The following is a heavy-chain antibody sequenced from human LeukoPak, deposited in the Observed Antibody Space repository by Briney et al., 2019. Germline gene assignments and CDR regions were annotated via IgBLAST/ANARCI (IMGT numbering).Heavy chain of an antibody. J-gene: IGHJ5*02. Sequence: ASVKVSCKASGGTFNSYAISWVRQAPGQGLEWMGGIIPIFGTANYAQKFQGRVTITADESTSTAYMELSSLRSEDTAVYYCAPRELRANWFDPWGQGTLVTVSS. CDR1: GGTFNSYA. V-gene: IGHV1-69*13. CDR3: APRELRANWFDP. D-gene: IGHD1-26*01. CDR2: IIPIFGTA.